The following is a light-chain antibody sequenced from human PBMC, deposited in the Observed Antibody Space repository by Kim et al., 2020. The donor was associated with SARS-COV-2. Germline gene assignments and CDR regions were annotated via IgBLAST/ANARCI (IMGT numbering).Light chain of an antibody. J-gene: IGKJ4*01. V-gene: IGKV4-1*01. CDR1: QNILCSVNNMIC. CDR2: WAS. Sequence: ATISCKAHQNILCSVNNMICLCWYQQRPGQPPKLLIYWASTRESGVPDRFSGSGSGTDFTLTIGSLQPEDVAVYYCQQYYRTPLTFGGGTQVDIK. CDR3: QQYYRTPLT.